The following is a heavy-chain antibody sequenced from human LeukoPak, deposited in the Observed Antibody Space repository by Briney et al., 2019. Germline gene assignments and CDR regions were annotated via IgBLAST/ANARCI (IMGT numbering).Heavy chain of an antibody. CDR3: AREGGNSDAFDI. CDR2: IRYDGSNK. D-gene: IGHD4-23*01. J-gene: IGHJ3*02. CDR1: GFTFSSYG. Sequence: GGSLRLSCAASGFTFSSYGVHWVRQAPGKGLEWVAFIRYDGSNKYYADSVKGRFTISRDNSKNTLYLQMNSLRAEDTAVYYCAREGGNSDAFDIWGQGTMVTVSS. V-gene: IGHV3-30*02.